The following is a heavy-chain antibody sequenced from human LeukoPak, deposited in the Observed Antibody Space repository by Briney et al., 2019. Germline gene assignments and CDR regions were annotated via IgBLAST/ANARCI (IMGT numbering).Heavy chain of an antibody. Sequence: GGSLRLSCAASGFTFSNYWMHWVRHAPGKGLVWVSHINTDGSSTNYADSVMGRFTISRDNAQNTLYLQMNSLRAEDTAVFYCAKDPYGSGNWFDPWGQGTLVTVSS. CDR2: INTDGSST. CDR1: GFTFSNYW. J-gene: IGHJ5*02. CDR3: AKDPYGSGNWFDP. D-gene: IGHD3-10*01. V-gene: IGHV3-74*01.